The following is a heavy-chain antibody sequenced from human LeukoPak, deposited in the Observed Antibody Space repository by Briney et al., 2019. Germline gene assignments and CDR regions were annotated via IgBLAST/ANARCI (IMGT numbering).Heavy chain of an antibody. CDR3: AKVLLWISYYYYGMDV. CDR2: ISYDGSNK. J-gene: IGHJ6*02. V-gene: IGHV3-30*07. CDR1: GFTFSSYA. Sequence: GRSLRLSCAASGFTFSSYAMHWVRQAPGKGLEWVAVISYDGSNKYYADSVKGRFTISRDNSKNTLYLQMNSLRAEDTAVYYCAKVLLWISYYYYGMDVWGQGTTVTVSS. D-gene: IGHD2-2*01.